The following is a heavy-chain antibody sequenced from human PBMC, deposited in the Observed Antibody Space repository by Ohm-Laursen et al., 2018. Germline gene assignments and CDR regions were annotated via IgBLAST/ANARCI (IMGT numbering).Heavy chain of an antibody. V-gene: IGHV4-4*07. CDR3: ARDNSDILTETWFDP. D-gene: IGHD3-9*01. Sequence: SETLSLTWTVSGGSISAYYWSWIRQPAGKGLEWIGRIYTSGTTNYNPSLKSRVTMSLDTSKNQFSLKRSSVTAADTAVYYCARDNSDILTETWFDPWGRGTLVTVSS. J-gene: IGHJ5*02. CDR2: IYTSGTT. CDR1: GGSISAYY.